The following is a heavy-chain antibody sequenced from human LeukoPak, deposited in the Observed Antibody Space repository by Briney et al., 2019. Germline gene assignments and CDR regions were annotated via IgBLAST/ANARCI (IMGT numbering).Heavy chain of an antibody. CDR1: GFSISSHW. V-gene: IGHV3-7*01. Sequence: GGSLRLSCVASGFSISSHWMSWVRQAPGKGLEWVASLKEDVSARNLVDSVKGRFTISTDNAKNSLNLQMNSLRVEDTAVYYCARGPSYGSRSDFLDYWGLGTLVTVSS. CDR3: ARGPSYGSRSDFLDY. CDR2: LKEDVSAR. J-gene: IGHJ4*02. D-gene: IGHD3-10*01.